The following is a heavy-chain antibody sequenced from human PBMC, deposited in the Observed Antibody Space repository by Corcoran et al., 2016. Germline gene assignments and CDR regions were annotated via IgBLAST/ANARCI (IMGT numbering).Heavy chain of an antibody. CDR2: IDWDDDK. CDR3: ARRRGLKVTLKYYYYYGMDV. J-gene: IGHJ6*02. V-gene: IGHV2-70*01. CDR1: GFSLSTSGMC. D-gene: IGHD2-21*02. Sequence: QVTLRESGPALVKPTQTLTLTCTFSGFSLSTSGMCVSWIRQPPGKALEWLALIDWDDDKYYSTSLKTRLTISKDTSKNQVVLTMTNMDPVDTATYYCARRRGLKVTLKYYYYYGMDVRGQGTTVTVAS.